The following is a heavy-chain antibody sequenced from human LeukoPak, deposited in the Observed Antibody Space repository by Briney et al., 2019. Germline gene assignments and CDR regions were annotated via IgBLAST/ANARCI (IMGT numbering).Heavy chain of an antibody. V-gene: IGHV3-48*03. CDR3: ARDPPYYYDSTDDAFDL. D-gene: IGHD3-22*01. J-gene: IGHJ3*01. CDR2: ISSSGATI. Sequence: QSGGSLRLSCAASGFTTSTYEMNWVRQAPGKGLEWISYISSSGATIYYADSVKGRFTVSRDNAKNSLFLQMNSLRAEDTAVYYCARDPPYYYDSTDDAFDLWGQGTMVTVSS. CDR1: GFTTSTYE.